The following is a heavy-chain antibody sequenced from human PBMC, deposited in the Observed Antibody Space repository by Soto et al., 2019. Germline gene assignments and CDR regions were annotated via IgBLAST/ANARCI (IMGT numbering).Heavy chain of an antibody. V-gene: IGHV4-59*08. CDR1: GGSISNYY. D-gene: IGHD3-22*01. Sequence: SETLSLTCTVAGGSISNYYWSWIRQPPGKGLQWIGYIFSSGSTNYNPSLKSRVTISVNTSKNQFSLNLNSVTAADTAVYYCETISGYYWFDPWGQGTLVTVSS. CDR2: IFSSGST. CDR3: ETISGYYWFDP. J-gene: IGHJ5*02.